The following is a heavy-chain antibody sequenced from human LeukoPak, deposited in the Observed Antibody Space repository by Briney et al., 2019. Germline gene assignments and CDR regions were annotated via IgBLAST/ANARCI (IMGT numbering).Heavy chain of an antibody. J-gene: IGHJ6*03. Sequence: GGSLRLSCAASGFTFDDYAMHWARQAPGKGLEWVSLISGDGGSTYYADSVKGRFTISRDNSKNSLYLQMNSLRTEDTALYYCAKDISPGRGWYYMDVWGKGSTVTVSS. V-gene: IGHV3-43*02. D-gene: IGHD1-14*01. CDR2: ISGDGGST. CDR1: GFTFDDYA. CDR3: AKDISPGRGWYYMDV.